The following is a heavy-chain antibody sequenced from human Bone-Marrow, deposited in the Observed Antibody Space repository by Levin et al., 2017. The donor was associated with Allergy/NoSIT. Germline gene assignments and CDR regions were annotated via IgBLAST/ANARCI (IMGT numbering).Heavy chain of an antibody. Sequence: GESLKISCAASGFTFSSYAMHWVRQAPGKGLEWVAVISYDGSNKYYADSVKGRFTISRDNSKNTLYLQMNSLRAEDTAVYYCARDREDIVATIRIRGTYFDYWGQGTLVTVSS. V-gene: IGHV3-30-3*01. D-gene: IGHD5-12*01. CDR1: GFTFSSYA. CDR2: ISYDGSNK. J-gene: IGHJ4*02. CDR3: ARDREDIVATIRIRGTYFDY.